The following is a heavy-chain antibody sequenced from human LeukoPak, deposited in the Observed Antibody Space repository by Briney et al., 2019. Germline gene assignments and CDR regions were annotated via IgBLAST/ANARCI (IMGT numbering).Heavy chain of an antibody. Sequence: GSLRLSCAASGFTFSSYAMSWVRQAPGKGLEWIGEINHSGSTNYNPSLKSRVTISVDTSKNQFSLKLSSVTAADTAVYYCARGESIAALPFDYWGQGTLVTVSS. D-gene: IGHD6-6*01. CDR1: GFTFSSYA. CDR3: ARGESIAALPFDY. CDR2: INHSGST. V-gene: IGHV4-34*01. J-gene: IGHJ4*02.